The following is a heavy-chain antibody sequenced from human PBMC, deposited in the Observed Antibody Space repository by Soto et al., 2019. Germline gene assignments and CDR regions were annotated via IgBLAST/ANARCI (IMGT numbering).Heavy chain of an antibody. CDR3: ARYRVWLWELLHDRRISRFDH. D-gene: IGHD1-26*01. CDR1: GYTFTSYG. CDR2: ISAYNGNT. V-gene: IGHV1-18*01. J-gene: IGHJ4*02. Sequence: ASVKVSCKASGYTFTSYGISWVRQAPGQGLEWMGWISAYNGNTNYAQKLQGRVTMTTDTSTSTAYMELRSLRSVDTAVYYCARYRVWLWELLHDRRISRFDHWGQGTLVTVSS.